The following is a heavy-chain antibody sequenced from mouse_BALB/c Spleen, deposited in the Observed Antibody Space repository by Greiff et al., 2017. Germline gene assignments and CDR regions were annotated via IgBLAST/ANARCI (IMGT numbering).Heavy chain of an antibody. V-gene: IGHV7-3*02. Sequence: EVQLKESGGGLVQPGGSLRLSCATSGFTFTDYYMSWVRQPPGKALEWLGFIRNKANGYTTEYSASVKGRFTISRDNSQSILYLQMNTLRAEDSATYYCARDKAMDYWGQGTSVTVSS. CDR2: IRNKANGYTT. CDR3: ARDKAMDY. J-gene: IGHJ4*01. CDR1: GFTFTDYY.